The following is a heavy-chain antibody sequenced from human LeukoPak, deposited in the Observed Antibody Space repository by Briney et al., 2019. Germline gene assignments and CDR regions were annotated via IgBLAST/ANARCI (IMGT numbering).Heavy chain of an antibody. CDR2: ISAYNGNT. D-gene: IGHD3-16*01. V-gene: IGHV1-18*01. Sequence: ASVKVSCKASGYTFTSYGISWVRQAPGQGLEWMGWISAYNGNTNYAQKLQGRVTMTTDTSTSTAYMELRSLRSDDTAVYYCARVESGQNYVYYFDYRGQGTLVTVSS. J-gene: IGHJ4*02. CDR1: GYTFTSYG. CDR3: ARVESGQNYVYYFDY.